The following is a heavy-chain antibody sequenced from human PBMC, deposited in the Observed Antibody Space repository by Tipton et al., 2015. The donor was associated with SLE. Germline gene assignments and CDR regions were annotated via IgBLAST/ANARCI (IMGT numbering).Heavy chain of an antibody. CDR2: IDYRDIT. D-gene: IGHD1-26*01. CDR1: GGSISSGSYY. Sequence: TLSLTCTVSGGSISSGSYYWSWIRQHPGKGLEWIGYIDYRDITNYNPSLKSRVTMSIDTSKNQFSLKLSSVTAADTAVYYCAKESGTYYFDFWGQGVLVNVSS. V-gene: IGHV4-61*01. CDR3: AKESGTYYFDF. J-gene: IGHJ4*02.